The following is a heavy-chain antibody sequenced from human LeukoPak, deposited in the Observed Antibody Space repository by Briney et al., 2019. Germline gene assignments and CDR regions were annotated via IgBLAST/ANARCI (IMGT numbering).Heavy chain of an antibody. V-gene: IGHV3-9*01. CDR1: GFTFDDYA. D-gene: IGHD1-1*01. J-gene: IGHJ4*02. CDR3: AKEVNYYFDY. Sequence: PGGSLRLSCAASGFTFDDYAMHWVREAPGKGLEWGSGISWHSGSIGYADSVEGRFTISRDNAKNSLYLQVNSLRAEDTALYYCAKEVNYYFDYWGQGTLVTVSS. CDR2: ISWHSGSI.